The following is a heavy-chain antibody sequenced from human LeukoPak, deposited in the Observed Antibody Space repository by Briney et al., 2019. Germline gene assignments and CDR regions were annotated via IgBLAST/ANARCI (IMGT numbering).Heavy chain of an antibody. CDR3: ARYGGNSVGNYYFDY. V-gene: IGHV4-31*03. CDR1: GGSISSGGYY. D-gene: IGHD4-23*01. J-gene: IGHJ4*02. CDR2: IYYSGST. Sequence: SQTLSLTCTVSGGSISSGGYYWSWIPQHPGKGVEWIGYIYYSGSTYYNPSLKSRVTISVDTSKNQFSLKLSSVTAADTAVYYCARYGGNSVGNYYFDYWGQGTLVTVSS.